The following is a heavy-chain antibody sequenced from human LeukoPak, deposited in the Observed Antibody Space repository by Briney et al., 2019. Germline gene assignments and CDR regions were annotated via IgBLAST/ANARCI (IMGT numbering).Heavy chain of an antibody. D-gene: IGHD3-10*01. CDR2: IYYSGST. V-gene: IGHV4-59*08. CDR3: ARHGTYYYGSGNWFDP. Sequence: TSETLSLTSTVSGGSISSYYWSWIRQPPGKGLEWIGYIYYSGSTNYNPSLKSRVTISVDTSKNQFSLKLSSVTAADTAVYYCARHGTYYYGSGNWFDPWGQGTLVTVSS. CDR1: GGSISSYY. J-gene: IGHJ5*02.